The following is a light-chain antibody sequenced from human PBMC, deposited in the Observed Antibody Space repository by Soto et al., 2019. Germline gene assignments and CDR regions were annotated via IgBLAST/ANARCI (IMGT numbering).Light chain of an antibody. V-gene: IGKV1-5*01. J-gene: IGKJ1*01. CDR3: QQYNSYPWT. CDR1: QSISSW. Sequence: DIQMTQSPSTLSASVGERVTITCRASQSISSWLAWYQQKPGKAPKLLIYDASSLEIGVPSRFSGSGSGTEFTLTISILQPDDFANYYFQQYNSYPWTFGQGTKVEIK. CDR2: DAS.